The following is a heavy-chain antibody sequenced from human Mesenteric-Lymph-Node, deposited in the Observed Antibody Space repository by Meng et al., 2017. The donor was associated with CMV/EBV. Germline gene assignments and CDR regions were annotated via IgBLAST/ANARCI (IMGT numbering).Heavy chain of an antibody. V-gene: IGHV1-2*02. CDR2: VNPNSGGT. D-gene: IGHD6-13*01. Sequence: ASVKVSCKASGYTFTGYYIHWVRQAPGQGLEWMGWVNPNSGGTNYAQQFQGRVTMTRGTSISTAYMELSSLRFDDTALYYCARGKPYSSSWAFDYWGQGTLVTVSS. J-gene: IGHJ4*02. CDR3: ARGKPYSSSWAFDY. CDR1: GYTFTGYY.